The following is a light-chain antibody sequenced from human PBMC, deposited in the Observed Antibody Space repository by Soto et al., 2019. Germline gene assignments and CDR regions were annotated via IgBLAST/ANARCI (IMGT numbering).Light chain of an antibody. CDR3: QQYNNWPQT. Sequence: EIVMTQSPATLSVFPGERATISCRASQSIRNNLAWYQQKPGQAPRLLIYGASTRATGIPARFSGSGSGTDFTVTICSLQSEDFATYYCQQYNNWPQTFGQGTKVDIK. V-gene: IGKV3-15*01. CDR2: GAS. J-gene: IGKJ1*01. CDR1: QSIRNN.